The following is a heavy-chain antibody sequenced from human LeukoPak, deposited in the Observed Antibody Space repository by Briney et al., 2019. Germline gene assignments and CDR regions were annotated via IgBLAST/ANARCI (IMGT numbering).Heavy chain of an antibody. V-gene: IGHV3-13*01. CDR2: IGTAGDT. Sequence: GGSLRLSCAVSGFTFSSYDMHWVRQATGKGLEWVSAIGTAGDTYYPGSVKGRFTISRENAKNSLYLQMNSLRAGDTAVYYCARAYSSSKKYYYGMDVWGQGTTVTVSS. CDR3: ARAYSSSKKYYYGMDV. J-gene: IGHJ6*02. D-gene: IGHD6-13*01. CDR1: GFTFSSYD.